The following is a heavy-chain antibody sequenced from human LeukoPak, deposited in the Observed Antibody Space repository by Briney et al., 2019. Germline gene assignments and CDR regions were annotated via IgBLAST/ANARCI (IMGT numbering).Heavy chain of an antibody. CDR3: ARGRIVGAPDY. Sequence: GASVKVSCKASGGTLSSHAISWVRQAPGQGLEWMGRIIPTLGIANYAQKFQGRVTITADKSTSTAYMELSSLRSEDTAVYYCARGRIVGAPDYWGQGTLVTVSS. V-gene: IGHV1-69*04. J-gene: IGHJ4*02. D-gene: IGHD1-26*01. CDR1: GGTLSSHA. CDR2: IIPTLGIA.